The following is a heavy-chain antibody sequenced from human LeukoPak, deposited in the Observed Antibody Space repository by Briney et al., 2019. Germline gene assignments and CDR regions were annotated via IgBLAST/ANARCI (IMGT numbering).Heavy chain of an antibody. Sequence: SETLSLTCTVSAYSISSGYYWGWIRQPPGQGLEWIGSIYYSGNTYYNPSLKSRVTISADTSKNQFFLKLTSVTAADTAVYYCARGMITEEFDYWGQGMLVTVSS. CDR2: IYYSGNT. V-gene: IGHV4-38-2*02. CDR1: AYSISSGYY. CDR3: ARGMITEEFDY. J-gene: IGHJ4*02. D-gene: IGHD3-16*01.